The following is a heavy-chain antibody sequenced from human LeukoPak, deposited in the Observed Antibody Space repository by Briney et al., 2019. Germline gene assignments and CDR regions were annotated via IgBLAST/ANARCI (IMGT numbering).Heavy chain of an antibody. V-gene: IGHV3-11*01. CDR1: GFTFSDDY. CDR2: ISSDGSTI. CDR3: ARERTTVRY. D-gene: IGHD4-17*01. Sequence: GGSLRLSCAASGFTFSDDYMSWIRQAPGKGPEWVSYISSDGSTIFYADSVKGRFTISRDNAKSSLFLRMNSLRAEDTAVYYCARERTTVRYWGQGTLVTVSS. J-gene: IGHJ4*02.